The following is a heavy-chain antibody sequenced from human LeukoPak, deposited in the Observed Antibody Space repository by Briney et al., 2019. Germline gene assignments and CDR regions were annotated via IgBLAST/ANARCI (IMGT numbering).Heavy chain of an antibody. CDR2: IWYDGSNK. V-gene: IGHV3-33*06. D-gene: IGHD1-26*01. CDR3: AKGIVGATNWFDP. J-gene: IGHJ5*02. Sequence: GGSLRLSCAASGFTFSSHGMHWVRQAPGKGLERVAVIWYDGSNKYYADSVKGRFTISRDNSKNTLYLQMNSLRAEDTAVYYCAKGIVGATNWFDPWGQGTLVTVSS. CDR1: GFTFSSHG.